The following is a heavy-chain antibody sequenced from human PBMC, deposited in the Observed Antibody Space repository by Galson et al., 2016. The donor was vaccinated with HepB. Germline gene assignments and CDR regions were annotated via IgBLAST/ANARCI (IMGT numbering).Heavy chain of an antibody. CDR1: GGSVTASPYY. V-gene: IGHV4-39*02. Sequence: SETLSLTCTVSGGSVTASPYYHAWLRQPPGKGLEWIGTLSYSGSAYYNPTRQSHFTISTGASRNHFSLQLTSVTAADTAVYYCASLFASGRKYDAFDIWGQGTVVTVSS. D-gene: IGHD3-10*01. CDR3: ASLFASGRKYDAFDI. CDR2: LSYSGSA. J-gene: IGHJ3*02.